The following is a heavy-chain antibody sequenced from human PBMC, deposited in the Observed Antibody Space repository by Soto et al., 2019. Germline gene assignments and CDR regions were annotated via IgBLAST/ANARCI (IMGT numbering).Heavy chain of an antibody. Sequence: GESLKISCKGSGYSFTTYWISWVRQMPGKGLEWMGRIDPSDSYTNYSPSFQGHVTISADKSISTAYLQWSSLKASDTAMYYCARLPHSSSWYSYYYGMDVWGQGTTVTVSS. J-gene: IGHJ6*02. D-gene: IGHD6-13*01. V-gene: IGHV5-10-1*01. CDR3: ARLPHSSSWYSYYYGMDV. CDR1: GYSFTTYW. CDR2: IDPSDSYT.